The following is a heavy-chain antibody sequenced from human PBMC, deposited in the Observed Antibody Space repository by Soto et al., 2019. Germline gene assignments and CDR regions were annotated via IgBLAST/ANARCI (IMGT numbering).Heavy chain of an antibody. V-gene: IGHV1-18*01. J-gene: IGHJ4*02. CDR3: ARDEEDANLMIVVLPGDY. D-gene: IGHD2-21*01. Sequence: QVQLVQSGGEVKEPGASVKVSCKASGYRFSRYGINWVRQAPGQGLEWMGWVSTYDGNTQYAQKFQGRITMTTDTSTNTVYLELRSLPSDDTAVYYCARDEEDANLMIVVLPGDYWGQGTLVSVSS. CDR2: VSTYDGNT. CDR1: GYRFSRYG.